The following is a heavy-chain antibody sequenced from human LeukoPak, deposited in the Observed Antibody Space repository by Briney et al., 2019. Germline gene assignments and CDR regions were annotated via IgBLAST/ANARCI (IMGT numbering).Heavy chain of an antibody. CDR1: GFTYSNYA. CDR2: ISHSGDRT. V-gene: IGHV3-23*01. J-gene: IGHJ4*02. D-gene: IGHD4-23*01. Sequence: GGSLRLSCAVSGFTYSNYAMNWVRQAPGKGLGWVSAISHSGDRTYFADSVKGRFTISRDNAKNTLYLQMNSLRAEDTAIYYCAKGGGAYGGIDYWGQGTLVTVSS. CDR3: AKGGGAYGGIDY.